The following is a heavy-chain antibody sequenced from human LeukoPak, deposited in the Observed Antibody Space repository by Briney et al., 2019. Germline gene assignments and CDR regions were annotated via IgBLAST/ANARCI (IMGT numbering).Heavy chain of an antibody. J-gene: IGHJ5*02. CDR3: ARVSGWFDP. CDR1: GGSISSYY. Sequence: PSETLSLTCTVSGGSISSYYWSWIRQPPGKGLEWIGYIYYSGSTNYNPPLKSRVTISVDTSKNQFSLKLSSVTAADTAVYYCARVSGWFDPWGQGTLVTVSS. V-gene: IGHV4-59*01. D-gene: IGHD3-10*01. CDR2: IYYSGST.